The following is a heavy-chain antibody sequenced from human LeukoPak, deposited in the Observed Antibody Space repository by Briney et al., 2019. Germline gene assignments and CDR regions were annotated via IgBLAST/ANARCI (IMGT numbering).Heavy chain of an antibody. J-gene: IGHJ6*03. CDR3: ARVDCSSTSCYGVYYYYYYMDV. V-gene: IGHV3-48*03. CDR2: ISSSGSTI. Sequence: GGSLRLSCAASGFTFSSYEMNWVRQAPGKGLEWVSYISSSGSTIYYADSVKGRFTISRDNAKNSLYLQMNSLRAEDTAVYYCARVDCSSTSCYGVYYYYYYMDVWGKGTTVTISS. D-gene: IGHD2-2*01. CDR1: GFTFSSYE.